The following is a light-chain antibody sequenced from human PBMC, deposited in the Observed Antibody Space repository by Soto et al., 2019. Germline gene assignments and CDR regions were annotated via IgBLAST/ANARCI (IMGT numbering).Light chain of an antibody. Sequence: EIVLTQSPGTLSLSPGERATLSCRASQSVSSSFLAWHQQKPGQPPRLLIYGASSRATGIPDRFSGSGSGTDFTLTISRLEPDDFAVYYCQQYDRSPWTFGQGTKVEIK. CDR3: QQYDRSPWT. CDR2: GAS. V-gene: IGKV3-20*01. J-gene: IGKJ1*01. CDR1: QSVSSSF.